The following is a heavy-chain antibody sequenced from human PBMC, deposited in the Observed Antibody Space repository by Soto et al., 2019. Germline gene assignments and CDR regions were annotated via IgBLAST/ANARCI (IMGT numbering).Heavy chain of an antibody. V-gene: IGHV3-30-3*01. J-gene: IGHJ6*02. CDR1: GFTFRIYA. CDR2: ISYDGSNK. D-gene: IGHD2-15*01. CDR3: ARGDREDIAVVVGARQGEYGVDV. Sequence: QVHLVESGGGVVQPGRSLRLSCAASGFTFRIYAMHWVRQAPGKGLECVAVISYDGSNKFYRDSVKGRFTIARDNSKNTLYLQINSLRYEDTAVYYCARGDREDIAVVVGARQGEYGVDVWGQGTTVTVSS.